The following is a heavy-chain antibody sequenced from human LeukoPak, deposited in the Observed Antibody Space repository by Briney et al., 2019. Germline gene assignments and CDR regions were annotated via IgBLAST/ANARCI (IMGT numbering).Heavy chain of an antibody. CDR1: GFTFSTYS. Sequence: GGSLRLSCAASGFTFSTYSMNWVRQAPGKGLEWVSYISSSSSTIYYADSVKGRFTISRDNAKNSLYLQMNSLRAEDTAVYYCARVDGFDYWGQGTLVTVSS. D-gene: IGHD5-24*01. CDR2: ISSSSSTI. V-gene: IGHV3-48*04. J-gene: IGHJ4*02. CDR3: ARVDGFDY.